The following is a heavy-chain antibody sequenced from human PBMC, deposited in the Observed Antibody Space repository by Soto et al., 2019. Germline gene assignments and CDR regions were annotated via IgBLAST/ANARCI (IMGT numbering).Heavy chain of an antibody. J-gene: IGHJ6*02. CDR3: ARDRSYYDSSGSYGMDV. CDR1: GYTFTSYG. Sequence: ASVKVSCKASGYTFTSYGISWVRQAPGQGLEWMGIINPSGGSTSYAQKFQGRVTMTRDTSTSTVYMELSSLRSEDTAVYYCARDRSYYDSSGSYGMDVWGQGTTVTVSS. V-gene: IGHV1-46*01. CDR2: INPSGGST. D-gene: IGHD3-22*01.